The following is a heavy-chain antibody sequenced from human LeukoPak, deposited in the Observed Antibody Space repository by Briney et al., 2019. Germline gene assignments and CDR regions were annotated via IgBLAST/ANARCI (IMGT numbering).Heavy chain of an antibody. J-gene: IGHJ4*02. V-gene: IGHV1-69*13. D-gene: IGHD6-19*01. CDR2: IIPIFGTA. CDR3: ATQRYSSGWHGWFDY. Sequence: SVKVSCKASGGTFSSYAISWVRQAPGQGLEWMGGIIPIFGTANYAQKFQGRVTITADESTSTAYMELSSLRSEDTAVYYCATQRYSSGWHGWFDYWGQGTLVTVSS. CDR1: GGTFSSYA.